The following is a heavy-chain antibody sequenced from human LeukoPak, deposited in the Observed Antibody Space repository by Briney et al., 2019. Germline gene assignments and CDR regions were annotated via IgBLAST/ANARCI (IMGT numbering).Heavy chain of an antibody. CDR3: ARDKSSSSAYYYYGMDV. V-gene: IGHV1-18*01. J-gene: IGHJ6*02. CDR2: ISAYNGNT. D-gene: IGHD6-13*01. CDR1: GYTFTSYG. Sequence: ASVKVSCKASGYTFTSYGISWVRQAPGQGLEWMGWISAYNGNTNYAQKLQGRVTMTTDTSTSTAYMELRSLRSDDTAEYYCARDKSSSSAYYYYGMDVWGQGTTVTVSS.